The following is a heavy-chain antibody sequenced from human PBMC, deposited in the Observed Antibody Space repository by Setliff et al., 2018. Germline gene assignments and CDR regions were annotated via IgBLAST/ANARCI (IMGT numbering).Heavy chain of an antibody. CDR2: IYVTEST. CDR1: GDSISNYY. Sequence: SETLSLTCTVSGDSISNYYWNWIQQPAGKGLEWIGRIYVTESTKYNPSLKSRVTLSIDTSKNQFSLKLSSVTAADAALYYCAASRAYTGAVEEWFLPKTFDFWGQGSPVTVS. D-gene: IGHD3-10*01. J-gene: IGHJ4*02. V-gene: IGHV4-4*07. CDR3: AASRAYTGAVEEWFLPKTFDF.